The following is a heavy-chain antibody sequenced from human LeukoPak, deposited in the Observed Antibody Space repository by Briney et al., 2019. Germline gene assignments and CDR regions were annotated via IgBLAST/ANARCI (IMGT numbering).Heavy chain of an antibody. CDR1: GFTFSSYA. CDR3: AREGRCSSTSCPGYYGMDV. D-gene: IGHD2-2*01. V-gene: IGHV3-30-3*01. J-gene: IGHJ6*02. CDR2: ISYDGSNK. Sequence: GGSLRLSCAASGFTFSSYAMHWVRQAPGKGLEWVAVISYDGSNKYYADSVKGRFTISRDNSKNTLYLQMNSLRAEDTAVYYCAREGRCSSTSCPGYYGMDVWGQGTTVTVSS.